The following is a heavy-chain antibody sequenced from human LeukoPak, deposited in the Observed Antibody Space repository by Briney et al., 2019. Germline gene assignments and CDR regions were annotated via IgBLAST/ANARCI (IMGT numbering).Heavy chain of an antibody. CDR1: GGSISSYY. D-gene: IGHD3-3*01. Sequence: SETLSLTCTVSGGSISSYYWSWIRQPAGKGLEWIGRIYTSGSTNYNPSLKSRVTMSVDTSKNQFSLKLSSVTAADTAVYYCARASITIFGVVIRDDAFDIWGQGTMVTVSS. CDR2: IYTSGST. V-gene: IGHV4-4*07. CDR3: ARASITIFGVVIRDDAFDI. J-gene: IGHJ3*02.